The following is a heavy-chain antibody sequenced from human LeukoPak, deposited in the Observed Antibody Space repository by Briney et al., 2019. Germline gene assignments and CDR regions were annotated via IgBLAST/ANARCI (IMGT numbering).Heavy chain of an antibody. D-gene: IGHD3-10*01. CDR3: AKNPYALGSYGIAGDY. CDR1: GFTFATYA. V-gene: IGHV3-23*01. CDR2: ISGSGSST. J-gene: IGHJ4*02. Sequence: GGSLRLSCAASGFTFATYAMSWVRQAPGRGLEWVSSISGSGSSTFYADSVKGRFTISRDNSKNTLYLQMTSLRAEDTAVFYCAKNPYALGSYGIAGDYWGQGTLVTVSS.